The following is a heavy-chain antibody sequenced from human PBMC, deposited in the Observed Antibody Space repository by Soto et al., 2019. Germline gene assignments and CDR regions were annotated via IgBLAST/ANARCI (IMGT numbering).Heavy chain of an antibody. D-gene: IGHD5-18*01. CDR1: GFTFSNYA. CDR2: ISYDGSDK. J-gene: IGHJ6*02. Sequence: QVHLVESGGGVVQPGRSLRLSCAASGFTFSNYAMHWVRQAPGKGRERVAVISYDGSDKYNANSVKGRFTISRDNSKNTRYLQMNSLRAEDTAVYYCARDTGPNGYNYYYFGMDVWGQGTTVTVSS. V-gene: IGHV3-30-3*01. CDR3: ARDTGPNGYNYYYFGMDV.